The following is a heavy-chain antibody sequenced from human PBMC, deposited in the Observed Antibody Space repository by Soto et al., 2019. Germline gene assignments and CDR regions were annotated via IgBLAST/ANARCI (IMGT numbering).Heavy chain of an antibody. V-gene: IGHV4-30-2*01. CDR1: GGSISSGGYS. Sequence: SETLSLTCAVSGGSISSGGYSCSWIRQPPGKGLEWIGYIYHSGSTYYNPSLKSRVTISVDRSKNQFSLKLSSVTAADTAVYYCARGSRLVPATSEWDWFDPWGQGTLVTVSS. D-gene: IGHD2-2*01. J-gene: IGHJ5*02. CDR2: IYHSGST. CDR3: ARGSRLVPATSEWDWFDP.